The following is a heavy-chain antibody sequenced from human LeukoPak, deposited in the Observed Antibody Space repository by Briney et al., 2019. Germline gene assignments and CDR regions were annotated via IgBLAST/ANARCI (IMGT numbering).Heavy chain of an antibody. CDR1: GFTFRTYW. CDR3: ARDSSYSYGLEVSWYYFDY. V-gene: IGHV3-21*01. CDR2: ISSSSSYI. Sequence: PGGSPRLSCAASGFTFRTYWMSWVRQAPGKGLEWVSSISSSSSYIYYADSVKGRFTISRDNAKNSLYLQMNSLRAEDTAVYYCARDSSYSYGLEVSWYYFDYWGQGTLVTVSS. D-gene: IGHD5-18*01. J-gene: IGHJ4*02.